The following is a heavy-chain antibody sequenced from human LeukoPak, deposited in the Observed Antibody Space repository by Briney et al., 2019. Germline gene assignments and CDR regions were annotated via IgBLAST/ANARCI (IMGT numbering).Heavy chain of an antibody. Sequence: SGPTLVKPTQTLTLTCSFSGFSLSPSAVGVGWIRQPPGKALEWLSLIYWDDDKRYSPSLKSRLTSTKDTSKNQVVLTMTNRDPVDTATYYCGHRRHRVAAISGWFDPWGQGTLVTVSS. CDR3: GHRRHRVAAISGWFDP. J-gene: IGHJ5*02. CDR2: IYWDDDK. D-gene: IGHD2-15*01. V-gene: IGHV2-5*02. CDR1: GFSLSPSAVG.